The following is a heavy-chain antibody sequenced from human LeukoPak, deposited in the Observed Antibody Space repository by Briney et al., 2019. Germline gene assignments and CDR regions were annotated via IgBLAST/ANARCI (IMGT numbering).Heavy chain of an antibody. CDR1: GFTFSSYE. CDR2: ISSSGSTI. Sequence: GGSLRLSCAASGFTFSSYEMNWVRQAPGKGLEWVSYISSSGSTIYYADSVKGRFTISRDNAKDSLYLQMNSLRAEDTAVYYCARDQVAAAGSYFQHWGQGTLVTVSS. D-gene: IGHD6-13*01. CDR3: ARDQVAAAGSYFQH. J-gene: IGHJ1*01. V-gene: IGHV3-48*03.